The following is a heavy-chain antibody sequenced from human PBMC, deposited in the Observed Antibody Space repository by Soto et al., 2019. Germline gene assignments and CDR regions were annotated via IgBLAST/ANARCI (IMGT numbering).Heavy chain of an antibody. CDR1: GFTFSSYA. Sequence: PGGSLRLSCAASGFTFSSYAMSWVRQAPGKGLEWVSAISGSGGSTYYADSVKGRFTISRDNSKNTLYLQMNSLRAEDTAVYYCAKVHKPHIVVVVAATATVDYWGQGT. CDR2: ISGSGGST. J-gene: IGHJ4*02. CDR3: AKVHKPHIVVVVAATATVDY. V-gene: IGHV3-23*01. D-gene: IGHD2-15*01.